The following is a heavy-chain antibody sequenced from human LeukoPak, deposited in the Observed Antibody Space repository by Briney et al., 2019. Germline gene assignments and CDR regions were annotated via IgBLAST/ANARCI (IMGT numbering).Heavy chain of an antibody. J-gene: IGHJ5*02. V-gene: IGHV7-4-1*02. CDR3: ARDLTVGAVAGKGQGWFHP. Sequence: ASVKVSCKACGYTFTSYAMNWVRQAPGQGLEWMGWINTNTGNPTYAQGFTGRFVFSLDTSVSTAYLQISSLKAEDTAVYYCARDLTVGAVAGKGQGWFHPWGQGTLVTVSS. CDR1: GYTFTSYA. CDR2: INTNTGNP. D-gene: IGHD6-19*01.